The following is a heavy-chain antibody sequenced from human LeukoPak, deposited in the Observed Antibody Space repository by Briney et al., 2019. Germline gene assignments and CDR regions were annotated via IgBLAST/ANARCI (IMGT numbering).Heavy chain of an antibody. D-gene: IGHD3-10*01. Sequence: RASVKVSCKASGGTFSSDAISWVRQAPGQGLEWMGWISAYNGNTNYAQKLQVRVTMTTDTSTSTAYMELRSLRSDDTAVYYCARTGHYYGSGTYSEDYYYYMDVWGKGTTVTVSS. J-gene: IGHJ6*03. CDR3: ARTGHYYGSGTYSEDYYYYMDV. V-gene: IGHV1-18*01. CDR1: GGTFSSDA. CDR2: ISAYNGNT.